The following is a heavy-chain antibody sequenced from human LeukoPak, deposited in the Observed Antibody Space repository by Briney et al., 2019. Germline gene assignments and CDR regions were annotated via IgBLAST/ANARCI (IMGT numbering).Heavy chain of an antibody. CDR3: ARGAIVGATEFSYGMDV. CDR1: GGTFSSYA. J-gene: IGHJ6*02. D-gene: IGHD1-26*01. V-gene: IGHV1-69*04. Sequence: SVKVSCKASGGTFSSYAISWVRQAPGQGLEWMGRIIPILGIANYAQKFQGRVTITADKSTSTAYMELSSLRSEDTAVYYCARGAIVGATEFSYGMDVWGQGTTVTDSS. CDR2: IIPILGIA.